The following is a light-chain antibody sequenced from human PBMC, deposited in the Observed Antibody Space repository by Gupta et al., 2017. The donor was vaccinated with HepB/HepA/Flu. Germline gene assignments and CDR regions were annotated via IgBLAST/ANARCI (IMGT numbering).Light chain of an antibody. CDR2: DAS. CDR3: HQFGTSYPT. J-gene: IGKJ1*01. CDR1: QSVSTSY. V-gene: IGKV3D-20*01. Sequence: EVVLTQYPATLSLSPGERATLSCGASQSVSTSYLAWYQQKPGLAPRLLTYDASNRATGIPDRFSGSGSGTDFTLTISSLEPEDSALYYCHQFGTSYPTFGQGTKVEIK.